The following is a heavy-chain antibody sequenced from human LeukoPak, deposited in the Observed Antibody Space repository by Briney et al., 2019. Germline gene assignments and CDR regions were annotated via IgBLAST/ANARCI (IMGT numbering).Heavy chain of an antibody. D-gene: IGHD3-22*01. CDR1: GFTFSSYA. Sequence: GGSPRLSCAASGFTFSSYAMSWVRQAPGKGLEWVSAISGSGGSTYYADSVKGRFTISRDNSKNTLYLQMNSLRAEDTAVYYCAKDPGYYDSPLYWGQGTLVTVSS. J-gene: IGHJ4*02. CDR2: ISGSGGST. V-gene: IGHV3-23*01. CDR3: AKDPGYYDSPLY.